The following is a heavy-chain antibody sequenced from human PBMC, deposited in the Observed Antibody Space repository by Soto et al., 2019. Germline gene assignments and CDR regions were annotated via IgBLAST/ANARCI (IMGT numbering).Heavy chain of an antibody. CDR2: IHYTGST. CDR3: ARWREQQMAPDY. V-gene: IGHV4-31*03. Sequence: PSETLSLTCTVSGVSVSSGGHWSWIRQPPGKGLEWIGYIHYTGSTSYNPSLESRISISLDTSRNQFYLKVNSVTAADTAVYYCARWREQQMAPDYWGQGTLVTVSS. J-gene: IGHJ4*02. D-gene: IGHD6-13*01. CDR1: GVSVSSGGH.